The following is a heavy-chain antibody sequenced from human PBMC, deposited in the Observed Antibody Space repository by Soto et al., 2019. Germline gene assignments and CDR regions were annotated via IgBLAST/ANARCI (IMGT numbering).Heavy chain of an antibody. CDR2: INPIFGTA. J-gene: IGHJ6*02. D-gene: IGHD3-22*01. CDR3: ARPYDSSGPSPGYYGMDV. CDR1: GFTFTGHY. V-gene: IGHV1-69*13. Sequence: SVKVSCKASGFTFTGHYIHWVRQAPGQGLEWMGWINPIFGTANYAQKFQGRVTITADESTSTAYMELSSLRSEDTAVYYCARPYDSSGPSPGYYGMDVWGQGTTVTVSS.